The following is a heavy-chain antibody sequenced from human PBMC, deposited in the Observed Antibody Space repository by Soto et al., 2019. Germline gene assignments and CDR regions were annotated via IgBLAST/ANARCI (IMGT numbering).Heavy chain of an antibody. CDR3: AREHSSGWQNNWFDP. J-gene: IGHJ5*02. CDR2: IYYSGST. D-gene: IGHD6-19*01. V-gene: IGHV4-31*03. CDR1: GGSISSGGYY. Sequence: QVQLQESGPGLVKPSQTLSLTCTVSGGSISSGGYYWSWIRQHPGKGLEWIGYIYYSGSTYYNPSLKSRVTISVDTSKIQFSLKLSSVTAADTAVYYCAREHSSGWQNNWFDPWGQGTLVTVSS.